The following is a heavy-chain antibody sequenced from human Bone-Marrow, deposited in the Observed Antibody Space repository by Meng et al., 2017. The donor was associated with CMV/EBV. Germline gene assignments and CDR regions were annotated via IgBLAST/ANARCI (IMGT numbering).Heavy chain of an antibody. V-gene: IGHV3-20*03. CDR1: TFDDYG. CDR2: INWNGGST. J-gene: IGHJ5*02. CDR3: ARVRTQSSSDWYGNWFDP. Sequence: TFDDYGMSWVCQAPGKGLEWVSGINWNGGSTGYADSVKGRFTISRDNAKNSLYLQMNSLRAEDTALYYCARVRTQSSSDWYGNWFDPWGQGTLVTVSS. D-gene: IGHD6-19*01.